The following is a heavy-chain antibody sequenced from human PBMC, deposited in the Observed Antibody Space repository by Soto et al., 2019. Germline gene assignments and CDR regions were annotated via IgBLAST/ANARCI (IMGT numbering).Heavy chain of an antibody. Sequence: GGSLRLSCAASGFTFSTYTMNWVRQAPGKGLEWVSSITSSSNYTYYADSVKGRFTISRDNAKNSLYLQMNSLRAEDTAVYYCARDPGGGIGYWGQGTLVTVSS. CDR2: ITSSSNYT. CDR1: GFTFSTYT. J-gene: IGHJ4*02. D-gene: IGHD3-16*01. CDR3: ARDPGGGIGY. V-gene: IGHV3-21*01.